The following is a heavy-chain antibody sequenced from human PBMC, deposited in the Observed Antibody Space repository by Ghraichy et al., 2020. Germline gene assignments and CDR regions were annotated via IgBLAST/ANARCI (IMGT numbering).Heavy chain of an antibody. D-gene: IGHD3-10*01. CDR3: ASPTMVRGVIQPLEYGMDV. CDR2: IYPGDSDT. Sequence: GESLNISCKGSGYSFTSYWIGWVRQIPGKGLDWMGIIYPGDSDTRYSPSFQGQVTISADKSISTAYLPWSSLKASDTAMYYCASPTMVRGVIQPLEYGMDVWGQGTTGTVSS. CDR1: GYSFTSYW. J-gene: IGHJ6*02. V-gene: IGHV5-51*01.